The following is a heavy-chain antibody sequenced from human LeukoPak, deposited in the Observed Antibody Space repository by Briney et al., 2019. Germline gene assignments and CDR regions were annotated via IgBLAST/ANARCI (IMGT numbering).Heavy chain of an antibody. CDR1: GYTFTSYA. Sequence: GASVKVSCKASGYTFTSYAMHWVRQAPGQRLEWMGWINAGNGNTKYSQKFQGRVTITRDTSASTAYMELSSLRSEDTAVYYCATPSGTWVQLWSYWGQGTLVTVSS. D-gene: IGHD5-18*01. CDR3: ATPSGTWVQLWSY. V-gene: IGHV1-3*01. J-gene: IGHJ4*02. CDR2: INAGNGNT.